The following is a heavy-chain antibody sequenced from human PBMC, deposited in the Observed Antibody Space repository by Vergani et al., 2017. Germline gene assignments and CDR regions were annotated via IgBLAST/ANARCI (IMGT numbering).Heavy chain of an antibody. V-gene: IGHV3-23*01. J-gene: IGHJ3*02. CDR2: ISASDGNT. CDR1: GFIFSSYA. D-gene: IGHD6-19*01. CDR3: ARVGRSAVAGTFSAFDM. Sequence: EVQLLESGGALVQPGKSLRLSCAASGFIFSSYAMTWVRQAPGKGLEWVSSISASDGNTYYADSVKGRVTISRDKSKNTLYLQMNSLRAEDTAVYYCARVGRSAVAGTFSAFDMCAHATMVTVSS.